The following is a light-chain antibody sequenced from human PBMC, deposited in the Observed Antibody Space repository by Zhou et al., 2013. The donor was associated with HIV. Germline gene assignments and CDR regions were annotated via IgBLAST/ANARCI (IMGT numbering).Light chain of an antibody. Sequence: AIRMTQSPSSFSASTGDRVTITCRASQGISSYLAWFQQKPGTVPKPLIHAAYRVESGVPSRFSGSGSGTEFTLTISGLQPEDSATYYCLQHNSFPWTFGLGTKVEIK. J-gene: IGKJ1*01. V-gene: IGKV1-8*01. CDR2: AAY. CDR1: QGISSY. CDR3: LQHNSFPWT.